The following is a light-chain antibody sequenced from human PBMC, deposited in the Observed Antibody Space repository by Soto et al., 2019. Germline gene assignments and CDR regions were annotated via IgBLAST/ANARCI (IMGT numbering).Light chain of an antibody. CDR3: QVWDSSSDHVI. Sequence: ELTQPPSVSVAPGKTATITCGGHNVGSESVHWYQQRPGQAPVLVIYSDGDRPSAIPERFSGSKSGNTATLTIGRVEAGDEADYYCQVWDSSSDHVIFGGGTKLTVL. J-gene: IGLJ2*01. CDR1: NVGSES. CDR2: SDG. V-gene: IGLV3-21*04.